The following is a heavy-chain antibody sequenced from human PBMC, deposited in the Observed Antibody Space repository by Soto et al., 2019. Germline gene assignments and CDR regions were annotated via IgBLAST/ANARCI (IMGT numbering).Heavy chain of an antibody. V-gene: IGHV3-48*03. J-gene: IGHJ5*02. CDR2: ISSSSDFI. CDR1: GFTFRSYE. D-gene: IGHD5-12*01. Sequence: EVHLVESGGGLMQAGGSLRLSCEVSGFTFRSYEMHWVRQAPGKGLEWLSYISSSSDFIYYSESVKGRFTISRDNANNSLYLQMNSLRAADTAIYYCARGANGIDRLDHWGQGAPVTVSS. CDR3: ARGANGIDRLDH.